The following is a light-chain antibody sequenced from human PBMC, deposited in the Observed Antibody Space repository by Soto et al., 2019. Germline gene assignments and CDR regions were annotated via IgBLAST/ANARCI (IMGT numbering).Light chain of an antibody. CDR1: TSDVGGYNY. J-gene: IGLJ2*01. CDR3: CSYTVSYVA. CDR2: DVN. Sequence: QSALTQPRSVSGSPGQSVAISCTTTTSDVGGYNYVSWYQQHPGKAPKLIIYDVNKRPSGVPDRFSGSKSGNTASLTISGLQAYDEADYYCCSYTVSYVAFGGGTKLTVL. V-gene: IGLV2-11*01.